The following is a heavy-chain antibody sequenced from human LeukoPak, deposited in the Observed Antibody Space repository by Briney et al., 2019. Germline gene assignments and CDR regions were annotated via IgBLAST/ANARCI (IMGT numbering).Heavy chain of an antibody. CDR1: GFTFSSYA. J-gene: IGHJ3*01. CDR2: ISGSGGST. V-gene: IGHV3-23*01. Sequence: GGSLRLSCAASGFTFSSYAMSWVRQAPGKGLEWVSAISGSGGSTYYADSVKGRFTISRDNAENSLYLQMNSLRDEDTAVYLCVRDRDYAFDFWGQGTMVTVSS. CDR3: VRDRDYAFDF.